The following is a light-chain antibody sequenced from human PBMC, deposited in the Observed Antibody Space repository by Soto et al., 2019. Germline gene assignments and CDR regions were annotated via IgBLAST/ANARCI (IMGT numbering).Light chain of an antibody. CDR1: SSDVGAYNY. V-gene: IGLV2-14*01. J-gene: IGLJ1*01. CDR2: DVG. Sequence: QSALTQPASVSGSPGQSITISCTGTSSDVGAYNYVSWYQQHPGKAPKVMIYDVGNRPSGVSTRFSGSKSGNTASLTISGLQAEDEADYYCSSYTSSRTYVFGTRTKLTVL. CDR3: SSYTSSRTYV.